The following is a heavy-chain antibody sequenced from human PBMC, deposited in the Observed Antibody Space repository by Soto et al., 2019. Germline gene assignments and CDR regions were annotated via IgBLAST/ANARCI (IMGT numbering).Heavy chain of an antibody. V-gene: IGHV4-30-2*01. D-gene: IGHD6-19*01. Sequence: QLQLQESGSGLVKPSQTLSLTCAVSGGSISSGGYSWSWIRQPPGKGLEWIGYIYHSGSTYYNPSLKTRVTVSVDRSKNQFSLKLSSVTAADTAVYYCARPGGLGQVAVDYWVQETLVTVSS. CDR3: ARPGGLGQVAVDY. CDR2: IYHSGST. CDR1: GGSISSGGYS. J-gene: IGHJ4*02.